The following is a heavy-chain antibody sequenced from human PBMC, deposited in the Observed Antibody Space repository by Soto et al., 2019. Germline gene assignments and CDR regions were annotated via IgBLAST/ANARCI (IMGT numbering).Heavy chain of an antibody. CDR2: INHGGIT. J-gene: IGHJ6*04. CDR1: GGSFGGYF. CDR3: GGQGAVTVMFSYPGMDV. V-gene: IGHV4-34*02. D-gene: IGHD2-21*02. Sequence: QVQLQQWGAGLLKPSETLSLTCDDYGGSFGGYFWSWIRQPPGKGLEWIGEINHGGITNYNPSLKSRTTTSGDTSKNQFPRRLSSVTAADAAVFYCGGQGAVTVMFSYPGMDVGGKGTSVTVSS.